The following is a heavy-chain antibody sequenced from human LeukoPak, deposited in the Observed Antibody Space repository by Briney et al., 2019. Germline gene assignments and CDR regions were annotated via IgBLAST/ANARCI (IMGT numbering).Heavy chain of an antibody. CDR3: ARDVEDIVVVPAEASAFDI. CDR1: GYTFTGYY. D-gene: IGHD2-2*01. J-gene: IGHJ3*02. Sequence: ASVKVSCKASGYTFTGYYMHWVRQAPGQGLEWMGWINPNSGGTNYAQKFQGRVTMTRDTSISTAYMELSRLRSDDTAVYYCARDVEDIVVVPAEASAFDIWGQGTMVTVSS. CDR2: INPNSGGT. V-gene: IGHV1-2*02.